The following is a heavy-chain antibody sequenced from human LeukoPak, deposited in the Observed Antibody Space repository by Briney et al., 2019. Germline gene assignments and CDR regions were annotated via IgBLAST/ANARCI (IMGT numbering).Heavy chain of an antibody. CDR1: GFTFSNYA. V-gene: IGHV3-23*01. Sequence: GGSLRLSCAASGFTFSNYAMSWVRQAPGKGLEWVSAISGSGGSTYCADSVKGRFTISRDNSKNTLYLQMNSLRAEDTAVYYCARTVYGSGSYLSYYYGMDVWGQGTTVTVSS. D-gene: IGHD3-10*01. J-gene: IGHJ6*02. CDR2: ISGSGGST. CDR3: ARTVYGSGSYLSYYYGMDV.